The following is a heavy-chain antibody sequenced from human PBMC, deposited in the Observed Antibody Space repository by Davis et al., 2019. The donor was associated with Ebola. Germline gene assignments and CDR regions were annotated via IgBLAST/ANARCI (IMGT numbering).Heavy chain of an antibody. CDR2: IRSKANSYAT. V-gene: IGHV3-73*01. Sequence: PGGSLRLSCAASGFTFSGSAMHWVRQASGKGLEWVGRIRSKANSYATAYAASVKGRFTISRDNSKNTLYLQMNSLRAEDTAVYYCAKSTRLVGYDYWGQGTLVTVSS. CDR3: AKSTRLVGYDY. CDR1: GFTFSGSA. J-gene: IGHJ4*02. D-gene: IGHD2-8*02.